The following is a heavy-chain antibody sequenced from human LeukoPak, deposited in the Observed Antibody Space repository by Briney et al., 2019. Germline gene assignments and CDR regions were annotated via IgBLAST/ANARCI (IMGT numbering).Heavy chain of an antibody. Sequence: GASVKVSCKASGGTFSSYAISWVRQAPGQELEWMGGIIPIFGTANYAQKFQGRVTITADESTSTAYMELSSLRSEDTAVYYCARDQGVRDYYDSSGPTPFDYWGQGTLVTVSS. CDR2: IIPIFGTA. J-gene: IGHJ4*02. D-gene: IGHD3-22*01. CDR1: GGTFSSYA. V-gene: IGHV1-69*13. CDR3: ARDQGVRDYYDSSGPTPFDY.